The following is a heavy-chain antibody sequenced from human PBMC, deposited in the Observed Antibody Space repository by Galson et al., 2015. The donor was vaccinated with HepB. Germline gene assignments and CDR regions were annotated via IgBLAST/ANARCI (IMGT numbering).Heavy chain of an antibody. J-gene: IGHJ4*02. CDR1: GYTFTSYG. Sequence: SVKVSCKASGYTFTSYGISWVRQAPGQGLEWMGFLSTVYGHTHYAQIFQGRVAMTADTTTSTAYMELRSLRSDDTAVYYCAVTLYNETSGYPIWGQGALVTVSS. CDR3: AVTLYNETSGYPI. CDR2: LSTVYGHT. D-gene: IGHD3-22*01. V-gene: IGHV1-18*04.